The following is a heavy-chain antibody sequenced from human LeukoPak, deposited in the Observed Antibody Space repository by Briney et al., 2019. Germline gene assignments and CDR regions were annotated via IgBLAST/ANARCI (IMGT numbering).Heavy chain of an antibody. CDR2: ITHSADRT. Sequence: PGGSLRLSCAASGFIFSTYAMSWVRQVPGKGLEWVSSITHSADRTYYADSVKGRFTASRDNSRNTLFLQMNSLRAEDTAIYYCARDPRPGYGGGWYYFDSWGQGTLVTVSS. V-gene: IGHV3-23*01. D-gene: IGHD6-19*01. CDR1: GFIFSTYA. J-gene: IGHJ4*02. CDR3: ARDPRPGYGGGWYYFDS.